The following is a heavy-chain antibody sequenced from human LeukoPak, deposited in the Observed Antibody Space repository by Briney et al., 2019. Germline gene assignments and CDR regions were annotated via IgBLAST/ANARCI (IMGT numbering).Heavy chain of an antibody. CDR2: INHSGST. V-gene: IGHV4-34*01. CDR1: GGSFSGYY. D-gene: IGHD6-13*01. CDR3: ARLSSSWYSHYYYYYMDV. Sequence: SETLSLTCAVYGGSFSGYYWSWIRQPPGKGLEWIGEINHSGSTNYNPSPKSRVTISVDTSKNQFSLKLSSVTAADTAVYYCARLSSSWYSHYYYYYMDVWGKGTTVTISS. J-gene: IGHJ6*03.